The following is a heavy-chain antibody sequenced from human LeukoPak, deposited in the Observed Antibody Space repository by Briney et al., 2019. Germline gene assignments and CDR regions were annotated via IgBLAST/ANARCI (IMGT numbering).Heavy chain of an antibody. CDR1: GGSIGSSY. CDR3: ATTGSSSFN. CDR2: IYTSGTT. V-gene: IGHV4-4*07. J-gene: IGHJ4*02. D-gene: IGHD6-13*01. Sequence: SETLSLTCSISGGSIGSSYFSWIRQPAGKGLEWIGRIYTSGTTIYNPSLESRVSMSIDTATNQFSLKVNSVTAADTAVYYCATTGSSSFNWGQGTLVTVSS.